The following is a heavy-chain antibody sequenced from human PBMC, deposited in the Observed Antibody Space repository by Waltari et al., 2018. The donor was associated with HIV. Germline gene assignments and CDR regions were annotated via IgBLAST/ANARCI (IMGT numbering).Heavy chain of an antibody. D-gene: IGHD6-19*01. CDR2: ISWNSDIK. CDR3: ARGKGIAVAGAPDY. Sequence: EVQLVEVGGGLVQPGGSRRLSCVLRGFTFDDHAWHWVRQVPGKGLEWVSGISWNSDIKAYADSVKGRFTIARDNDKNSLHLQMTSLKVDDTALYYCARGKGIAVAGAPDYWGQGTLVTVSS. V-gene: IGHV3-9*01. CDR1: GFTFDDHA. J-gene: IGHJ4*02.